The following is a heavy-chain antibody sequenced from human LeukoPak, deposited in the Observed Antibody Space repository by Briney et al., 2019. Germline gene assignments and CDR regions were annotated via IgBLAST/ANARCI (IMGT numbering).Heavy chain of an antibody. CDR1: GYTFTSYG. D-gene: IGHD6-13*01. J-gene: IGHJ6*03. Sequence: ASVKLSCNASGYTFTSYGISWVRQAPGQGLEGMGWISAYNVNTNYAQKLHGRVTMTTDTSTSTAYMELRSLRSDDTAVYYCAKDSSSWPFFFYYYYYMDVWGKGTTVTVSS. CDR3: AKDSSSWPFFFYYYYYMDV. CDR2: ISAYNVNT. V-gene: IGHV1-18*01.